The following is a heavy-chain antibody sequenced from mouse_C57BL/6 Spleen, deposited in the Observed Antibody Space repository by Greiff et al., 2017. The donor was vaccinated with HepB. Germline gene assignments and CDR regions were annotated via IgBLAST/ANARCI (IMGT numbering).Heavy chain of an antibody. D-gene: IGHD2-5*01. V-gene: IGHV2-2*01. Sequence: VQGVESGPGLVQPSQSLSITCTVSGFSLTSYGVHWVRQSPGKGLEWLGVIWSGGSTDYNAAFISRLSISKDNSKSQVFFKMNSLQADDTAIYYCARNSNYVLFDYWGQGTTLTVSS. CDR2: IWSGGST. CDR1: GFSLTSYG. CDR3: ARNSNYVLFDY. J-gene: IGHJ2*01.